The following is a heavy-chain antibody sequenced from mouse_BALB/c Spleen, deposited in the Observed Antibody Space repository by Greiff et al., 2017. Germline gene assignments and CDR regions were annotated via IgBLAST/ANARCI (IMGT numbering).Heavy chain of an antibody. CDR1: GFNIKDTY. Sequence: VQLQQSGAELVKPGASVKLSCTASGFNIKDTYMHWVQQRPEQGLEWIGRIDPANGNTKYDPKFQGKATITADTSSNTAYLQLSSLTSEDTAVYYCARGYYDYDWFAYWGQGTLVTVSA. CDR3: ARGYYDYDWFAY. CDR2: IDPANGNT. D-gene: IGHD2-4*01. J-gene: IGHJ3*01. V-gene: IGHV14-3*02.